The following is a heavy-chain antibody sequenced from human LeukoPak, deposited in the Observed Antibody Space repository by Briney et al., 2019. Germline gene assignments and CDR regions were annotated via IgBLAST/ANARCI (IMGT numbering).Heavy chain of an antibody. Sequence: SQTLSLTCAISGDSVSSNSVAWNWIRQSPSRGLEWLGRTYYRSKWYNDYAVSVKSRITINPDTSKNQFSLQLNSVTPEDTAVYYCAGLYGSGSYYNVAYYFDYWGQGTLVTVSS. CDR2: TYYRSKWYN. J-gene: IGHJ4*02. CDR1: GDSVSSNSVA. V-gene: IGHV6-1*01. CDR3: AGLYGSGSYYNVAYYFDY. D-gene: IGHD3-10*01.